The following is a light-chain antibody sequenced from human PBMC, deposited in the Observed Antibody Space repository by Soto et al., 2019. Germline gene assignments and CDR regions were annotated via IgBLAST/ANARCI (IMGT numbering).Light chain of an antibody. CDR3: HCYDSSLSGSV. Sequence: QSVLTQPASVSGSPRQSITISCTGTSSDVGGYNYVSWYQQHPGKAPKLMIYEVTNRPSGVSNRFSGSKSGNTASLTISGLQAEDEADYYCHCYDSSLSGSVFGGGTKLTVL. J-gene: IGLJ3*02. CDR2: EVT. CDR1: SSDVGGYNY. V-gene: IGLV2-14*01.